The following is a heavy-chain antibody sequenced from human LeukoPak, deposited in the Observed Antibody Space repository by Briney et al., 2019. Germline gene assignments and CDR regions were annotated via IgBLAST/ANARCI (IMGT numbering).Heavy chain of an antibody. J-gene: IGHJ5*02. Sequence: SETLSLTCAVSGGSFSGYYWSWIRRPPGKGLEWIGSIYYSGSTYYNPSLKSRVTISVDTSKNQFSLKLSSVTAADTAVYYCARYSDSSGYYGPDWFDPWGQGTLVTVSS. CDR2: IYYSGST. V-gene: IGHV4-34*10. D-gene: IGHD3-22*01. CDR1: GGSFSGYY. CDR3: ARYSDSSGYYGPDWFDP.